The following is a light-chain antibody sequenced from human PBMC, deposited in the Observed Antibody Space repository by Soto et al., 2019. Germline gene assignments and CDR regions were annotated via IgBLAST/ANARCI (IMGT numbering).Light chain of an antibody. CDR2: AAS. V-gene: IGKV1-39*01. Sequence: DLQMTQSPSSLSASVGDRVTITCRASQSISSYLNWYQQKPGKAPKLLIYAASTLQSGVPSRFSGSGSGTDFTLTISSLQPEDFATYYCQQSDTTSFTFGPGTKVDIK. CDR1: QSISSY. J-gene: IGKJ3*01. CDR3: QQSDTTSFT.